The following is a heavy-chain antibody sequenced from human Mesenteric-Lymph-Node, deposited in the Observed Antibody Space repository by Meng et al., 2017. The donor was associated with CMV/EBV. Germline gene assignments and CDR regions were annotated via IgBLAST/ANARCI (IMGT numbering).Heavy chain of an antibody. CDR2: IKQDGSEK. Sequence: GESLKISCEASGFTVSDNYMSWVRQAPGKGLEWVANIKQDGSEKYYVDSVKGRFTISRDNAKDSLYLQMNSLRAEDTAVYYCARRGVVVISEIDYWGQGTLVTVSS. J-gene: IGHJ4*02. V-gene: IGHV3-7*01. CDR3: ARRGVVVISEIDY. CDR1: GFTVSDNY. D-gene: IGHD3-22*01.